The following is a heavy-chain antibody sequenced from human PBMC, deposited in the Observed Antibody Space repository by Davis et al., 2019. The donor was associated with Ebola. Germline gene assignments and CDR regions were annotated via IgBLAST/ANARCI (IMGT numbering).Heavy chain of an antibody. D-gene: IGHD4-11*01. CDR3: ARDWGLQPLDY. J-gene: IGHJ4*02. CDR1: GFIFSCCA. CDR2: ISYDGSSK. Sequence: GESLKISCAASGFIFSCCALHWVRQAPGKGLEWVALISYDGSSKYYADSVKGRFTISRDNSKNTLYLQMNRLRADDTAVYHCARDWGLQPLDYWGQGTLVTVSP. V-gene: IGHV3-30-3*01.